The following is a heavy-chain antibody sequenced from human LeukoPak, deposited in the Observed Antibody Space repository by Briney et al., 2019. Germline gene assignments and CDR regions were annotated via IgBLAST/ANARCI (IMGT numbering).Heavy chain of an antibody. J-gene: IGHJ6*04. CDR1: GFTFSSYW. V-gene: IGHV3-7*01. Sequence: GGSLRLSCAASGFTFSSYWMSWVREAPGKGVEWVANIKQDGSEKYYVDSVKGRFTISRDNAKNSLYLQMNSLRAEDTAVYYCARSPATYYDFWSGSLDVWGKGTTVTVSS. D-gene: IGHD3-3*01. CDR2: IKQDGSEK. CDR3: ARSPATYYDFWSGSLDV.